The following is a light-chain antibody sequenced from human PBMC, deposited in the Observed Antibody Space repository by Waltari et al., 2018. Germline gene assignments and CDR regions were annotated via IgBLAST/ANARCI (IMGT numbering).Light chain of an antibody. CDR2: AAS. CDR3: QQYGSSPGT. CDR1: QSVSSSY. Sequence: EIVLTQSPGTLSLSPGERGPLACRASQSVSSSYLAWYQQKPGQSPRLLIYAASSRATGIPDRFSGSGSGTDFTLTISRLEPEDFAVYYCQQYGSSPGTFGGGTKVEIK. J-gene: IGKJ4*01. V-gene: IGKV3-20*01.